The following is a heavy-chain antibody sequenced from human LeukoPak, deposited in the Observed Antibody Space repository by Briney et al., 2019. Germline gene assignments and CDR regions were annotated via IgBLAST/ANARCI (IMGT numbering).Heavy chain of an antibody. V-gene: IGHV3-74*01. CDR1: GFTFSTYW. CDR2: INCDGTST. Sequence: GGSLRLSCAASGFTFSTYWMYWVRQVPGQGLVWVSRINCDGTSTSYADSVKGRFTISRDNAKNTLYLQMNSLRADDTAVHYCARDGADYWGQGTLVTVSS. D-gene: IGHD4/OR15-4a*01. CDR3: ARDGADY. J-gene: IGHJ4*02.